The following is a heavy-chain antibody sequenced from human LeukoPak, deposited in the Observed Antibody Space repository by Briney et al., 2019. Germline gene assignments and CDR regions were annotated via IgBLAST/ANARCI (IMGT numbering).Heavy chain of an antibody. CDR2: IYHSGTT. D-gene: IGHD3-10*01. V-gene: IGHV4-4*02. CDR3: AIKPPSGWFGTGWLDP. CDR1: GGSISDNNW. J-gene: IGHJ5*02. Sequence: SETLSLTCSVSGGSISDNNWWSWVRQSPGKGLEWIGNIYHSGTTHYNPSLKSRATISVDKSKNQFSLKLNSVTAADTAVYYCAIKPPSGWFGTGWLDPWGQGTLVTVSS.